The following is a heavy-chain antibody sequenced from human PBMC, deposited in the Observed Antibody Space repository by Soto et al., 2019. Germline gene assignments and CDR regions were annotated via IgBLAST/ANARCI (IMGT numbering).Heavy chain of an antibody. V-gene: IGHV1-46*01. CDR1: GYTFTSYY. CDR2: INPSGGST. CDR3: ARVGDSSGYYRSWYFDL. D-gene: IGHD3-22*01. J-gene: IGHJ2*01. Sequence: ASVKVSCKASGYTFTSYYMHWVRQAPGQGLEWMGIINPSGGSTSYAQKFQGRVTMTRDTSTSTVYMELSSLRSEDTAVYCCARVGDSSGYYRSWYFDLWGRGTLVTVSS.